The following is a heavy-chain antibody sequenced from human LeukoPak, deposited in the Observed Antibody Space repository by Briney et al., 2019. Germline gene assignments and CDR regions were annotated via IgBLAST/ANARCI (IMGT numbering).Heavy chain of an antibody. J-gene: IGHJ4*02. Sequence: SETLSLTCDVYGGSFSGYYWSWIRQPPGKGLEWIGEINHSGSTNYNPSLKSRVTISVDTSKNQFSLKLSSVTAADTAVYYCARGPRDYGSGSYAPIYYWGQGTLVTVSS. V-gene: IGHV4-34*01. CDR1: GGSFSGYY. CDR3: ARGPRDYGSGSYAPIYY. D-gene: IGHD3-10*01. CDR2: INHSGST.